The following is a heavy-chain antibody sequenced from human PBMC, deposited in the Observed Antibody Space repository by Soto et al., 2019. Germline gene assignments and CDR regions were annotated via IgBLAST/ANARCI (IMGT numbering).Heavy chain of an antibody. CDR2: VNPNSGDT. CDR3: ARVSFLDPVTGAEIFDF. D-gene: IGHD2-21*02. Sequence: QVQLVQSGAELKKPGASVKVSCKASGYSFTSYDMNWVRQAPGQGLEGMGWVNPNSGDTDYAQKFQDRVTMTTDTSIRTAYMELSSLRSEDTAVYYCARVSFLDPVTGAEIFDFWGQGTMVTVSS. CDR1: GYSFTSYD. J-gene: IGHJ3*01. V-gene: IGHV1-8*01.